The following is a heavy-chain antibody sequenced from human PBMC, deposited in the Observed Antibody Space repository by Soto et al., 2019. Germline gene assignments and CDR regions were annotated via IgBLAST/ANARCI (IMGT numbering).Heavy chain of an antibody. CDR1: GFTFSSYG. J-gene: IGHJ6*02. V-gene: IGHV3-30*18. D-gene: IGHD6-19*01. CDR3: AKDLGSGWYYYYGMDV. Sequence: QVQLVESGGGVVQPGRSLRLSCAASGFTFSSYGMHWVRQAPGKGLEWVAVISYDGSNKYYADSVKGRFTISRDNSKNTRYRQMNSLRAEDTAVYYCAKDLGSGWYYYYGMDVWGHGTTVTVSS. CDR2: ISYDGSNK.